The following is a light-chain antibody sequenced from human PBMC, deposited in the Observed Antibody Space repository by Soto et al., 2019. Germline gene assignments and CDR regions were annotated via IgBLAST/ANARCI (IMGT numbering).Light chain of an antibody. CDR3: QQYNTYRT. CDR1: QSISGW. J-gene: IGKJ1*01. V-gene: IGKV1-5*01. CDR2: DAS. Sequence: DIQMTQSPSTLSASVGDRVTITCRASQSISGWLAWYQQKPGKAPKLIIYDASSLESGVPSRFSGSGSGTEFTLTISSLQPDDFATYYCQQYNTYRTFGQGTKVDIK.